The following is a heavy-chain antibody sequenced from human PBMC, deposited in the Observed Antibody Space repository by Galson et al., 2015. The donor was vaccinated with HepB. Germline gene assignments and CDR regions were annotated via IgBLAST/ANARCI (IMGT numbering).Heavy chain of an antibody. CDR2: ISGSGGST. V-gene: IGHV3-23*01. Sequence: SLRLSCAASGFTFSSYSMSWVRQAPGKGLEWVSAISGSGGSTYYADSVKGRFTISRDNSKNTLYLQMNSLRAEDTAGYYCAKEIRDSSGMYRYFDLWGRGTLVTVSS. CDR3: AKEIRDSSGMYRYFDL. J-gene: IGHJ2*01. CDR1: GFTFSSYS. D-gene: IGHD3-22*01.